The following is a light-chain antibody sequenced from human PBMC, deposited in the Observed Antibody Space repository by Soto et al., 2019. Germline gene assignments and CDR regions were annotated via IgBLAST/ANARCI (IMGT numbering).Light chain of an antibody. CDR2: DVT. J-gene: IGLJ1*01. CDR1: SSDVGGYNF. CDR3: SSYTIISTYV. V-gene: IGLV2-14*01. Sequence: QSVLTQPASVSGSPGQSITISCTGTSSDVGGYNFVSWYQQHPDKAPKLMIYDVTNRPSGVSNRFSGSKSGNTASLTISGLQAEDEADYYCSSYTIISTYVFGTG.